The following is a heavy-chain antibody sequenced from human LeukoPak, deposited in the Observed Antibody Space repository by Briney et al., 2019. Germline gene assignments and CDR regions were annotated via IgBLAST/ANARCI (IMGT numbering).Heavy chain of an antibody. V-gene: IGHV1-58*01. J-gene: IGHJ6*02. CDR1: GFTFTSSA. D-gene: IGHD3-3*01. Sequence: AASVKVSCKASGFTFTSSAVQWVRQARGQRLEWIGWIVVGSGNTNYAQKFQERVAITRDMSTSTAYMELSSPKSEDTAVYYCAAEDYDFWSGYYSYYYGMDVWGQGTTVTVSS. CDR3: AAEDYDFWSGYYSYYYGMDV. CDR2: IVVGSGNT.